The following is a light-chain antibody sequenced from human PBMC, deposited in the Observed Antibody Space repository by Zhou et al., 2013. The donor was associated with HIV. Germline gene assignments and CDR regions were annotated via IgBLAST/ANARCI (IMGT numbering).Light chain of an antibody. Sequence: EIVLTQSPATLSLSPGERATLSCRASQSISSFLVWYQQKAGQAPRLLIHDAYNRAAGVPARFRGSGFGTDFTLTISSLEPEDFAVYYCQQRGNWPWTFGQGTKVEIK. CDR1: QSISSF. V-gene: IGKV3-11*01. J-gene: IGKJ1*01. CDR2: DAY. CDR3: QQRGNWPWT.